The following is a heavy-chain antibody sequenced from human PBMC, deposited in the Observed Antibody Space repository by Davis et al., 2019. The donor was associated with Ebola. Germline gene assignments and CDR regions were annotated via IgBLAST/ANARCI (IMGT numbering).Heavy chain of an antibody. CDR3: ARGVMIPVAGTGYAFDI. CDR1: EVSISSNC. D-gene: IGHD6-19*01. V-gene: IGHV3-66*01. Sequence: GESLKISCAASEVSISSNCLIWVRQAPGEGLEWVSVIYSDDRKYYAASVKGRFIISRDNSRNVLYLQMNSLRVEDTAVYYCARGVMIPVAGTGYAFDIWGQGTMVTVSS. CDR2: IYSDDRK. J-gene: IGHJ3*02.